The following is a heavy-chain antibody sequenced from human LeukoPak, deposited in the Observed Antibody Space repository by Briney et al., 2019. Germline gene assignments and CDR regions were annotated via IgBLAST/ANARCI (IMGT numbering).Heavy chain of an antibody. CDR3: ARDLRYDFWSGYRSRGFDY. V-gene: IGHV3-33*01. Sequence: PGGSLRLSCAASGFTFSSYGMHWVRQAPGKGLEWVAVIWYDGSNKYYADSVKGRFTISRDNSKNTLYLQMNSLRAEDTAVYYCARDLRYDFWSGYRSRGFDYWGQGTLVTVSS. CDR1: GFTFSSYG. D-gene: IGHD3-3*01. J-gene: IGHJ4*02. CDR2: IWYDGSNK.